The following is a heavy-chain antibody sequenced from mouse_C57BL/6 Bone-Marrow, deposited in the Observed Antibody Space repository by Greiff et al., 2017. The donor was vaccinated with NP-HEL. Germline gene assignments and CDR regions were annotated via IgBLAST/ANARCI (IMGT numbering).Heavy chain of an antibody. CDR2: ISSGGSYT. V-gene: IGHV5-6*01. D-gene: IGHD1-1*01. Sequence: EVKLMESGGDLVKPGGSLKLSCAASGFTFSSYGMSWVRQTPDKRLEWVATISSGGSYTSYPDSVKGRFTIPRDNAKNTLYLQMSSLKSEDTAMYYCARQKIITTVEGAMDYWGQGPSVTVSS. CDR1: GFTFSSYG. J-gene: IGHJ4*01. CDR3: ARQKIITTVEGAMDY.